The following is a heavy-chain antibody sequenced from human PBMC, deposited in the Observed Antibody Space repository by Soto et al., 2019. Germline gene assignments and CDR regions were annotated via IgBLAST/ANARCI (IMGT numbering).Heavy chain of an antibody. Sequence: QVQLVQSGAEVKKPGSSVKVSCKSSGDTFSSYTINWVRQAPGQGLEWMGRIIPILDTVNYAPKFQGRLTITADKSSSTTFMELSSLRSEDTAVYYCERRGEYFGSGDHPYYFNFWGQGTLVTVSS. CDR2: IIPILDTV. J-gene: IGHJ4*02. V-gene: IGHV1-69*08. CDR1: GDTFSSYT. D-gene: IGHD3-10*01. CDR3: ERRGEYFGSGDHPYYFNF.